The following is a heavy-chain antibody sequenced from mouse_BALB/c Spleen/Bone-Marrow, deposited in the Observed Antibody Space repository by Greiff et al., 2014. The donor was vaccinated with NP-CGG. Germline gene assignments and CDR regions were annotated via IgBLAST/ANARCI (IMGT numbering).Heavy chain of an antibody. CDR1: GYTFTSSW. CDR2: IHPNSGNT. V-gene: IGHV1S130*01. Sequence: QVQLQQSGSVLVRPGASVKLSCKASGYTFTSSWMHWAKQRPGQGLEWIGEIHPNSGNTNYNEKFKGKATLTVDTSSSTAYVDLSSLTSEDSAVYYYARELGRGYYFDYWGQGTTLIVSS. J-gene: IGHJ2*01. D-gene: IGHD4-1*01. CDR3: ARELGRGYYFDY.